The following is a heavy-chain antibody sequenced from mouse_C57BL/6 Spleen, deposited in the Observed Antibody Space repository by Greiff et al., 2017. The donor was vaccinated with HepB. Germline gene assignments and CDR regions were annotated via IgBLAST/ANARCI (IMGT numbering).Heavy chain of an antibody. D-gene: IGHD1-1*01. V-gene: IGHV14-4*01. CDR2: IDPENGDT. J-gene: IGHJ4*01. CDR3: TTPYYYGSSYDYAMDY. CDR1: GFNIKDDY. Sequence: VQLQQSGAELVRPGASVKLSCTASGFNIKDDYMHWVKQRPEQGLEWIGWIDPENGDTEYASKFQGKATITADTSSNTAYLQLSSLTSEDTAVYYWTTPYYYGSSYDYAMDYWGQGTSVTVSS.